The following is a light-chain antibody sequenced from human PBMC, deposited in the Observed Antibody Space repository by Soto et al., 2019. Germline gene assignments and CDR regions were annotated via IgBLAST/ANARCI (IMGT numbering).Light chain of an antibody. CDR3: QQYAGSPRT. V-gene: IGKV3-20*01. CDR1: QSVSSSY. J-gene: IGKJ1*01. CDR2: GAS. Sequence: EIVLTQSPGTLSLSPGERGTLSCRASQSVSSSYLAWYQQTPGQAPRLLIYGASSRATGIPDRFSGSGSGTDFTLTISRLEPEDFAVYYCQQYAGSPRTFGQGTKVEIK.